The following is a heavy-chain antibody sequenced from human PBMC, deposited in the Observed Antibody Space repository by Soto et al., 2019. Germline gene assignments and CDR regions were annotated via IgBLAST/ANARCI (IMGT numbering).Heavy chain of an antibody. J-gene: IGHJ4*02. V-gene: IGHV3-7*01. CDR3: AYSGSYFDY. D-gene: IGHD1-26*01. CDR2: IKKDGSEK. Sequence: EVQLVESGGGLVQPGGSLRLSCIASGFTFSNYWMSWVRQAPGKGLEWVATIKKDGSEKDYVDSVKGRFTISRDNAKNSLYLQVNSLRAEDTAVYYCAYSGSYFDYWGQGTLVTVSS. CDR1: GFTFSNYW.